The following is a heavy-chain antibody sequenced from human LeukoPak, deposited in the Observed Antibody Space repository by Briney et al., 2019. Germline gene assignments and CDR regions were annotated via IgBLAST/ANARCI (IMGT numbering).Heavy chain of an antibody. CDR1: GVSISSSHW. D-gene: IGHD3-22*01. Sequence: SETLSLTCDVSGVSISSSHWWTGVRQPPGQGPEGIGEIYHDGSTNYNPSLKSRVTISIDKSKNEFSLKLTSVTAADTAFYYCARDYYDSSGKLGSRFDAWGQGTLVTVSS. J-gene: IGHJ5*02. V-gene: IGHV4-4*02. CDR2: IYHDGST. CDR3: ARDYYDSSGKLGSRFDA.